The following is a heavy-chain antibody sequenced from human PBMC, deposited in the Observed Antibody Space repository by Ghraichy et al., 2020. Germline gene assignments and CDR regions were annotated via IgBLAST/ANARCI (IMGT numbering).Heavy chain of an antibody. CDR1: GFTFSNHW. J-gene: IGHJ3*02. CDR2: VKKDGSEK. CDR3: ARHSTISGVVIMGAFDI. V-gene: IGHV3-7*01. D-gene: IGHD3-3*01. Sequence: GGSLRLSCGASGFTFSNHWMSWVRQAPGKGLEWVANVKKDGSEKSYVDSVKGRFTISRDNAMKSLSLLMNSLRAEDTAVYYCARHSTISGVVIMGAFDIWGQGTMVTVSS.